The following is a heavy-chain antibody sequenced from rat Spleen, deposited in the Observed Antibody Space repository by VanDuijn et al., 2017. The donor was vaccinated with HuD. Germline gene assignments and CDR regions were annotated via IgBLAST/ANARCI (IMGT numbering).Heavy chain of an antibody. V-gene: IGHV2-13*01. CDR3: ARADVAGLSTDGI. Sequence: QEQLKESGPGLVQPSRTLSLTCTVSGFSLTRYGVSWVRQPPGKGLEWMGVIWGNGNTNYTSALKSRLSISRDTSKSQIYLKMNSLQIEDTATYFCARADVAGLSTDGIWGQGIMVTVSS. CDR2: IWGNGNT. J-gene: IGHJ2*01. CDR1: GFSLTRYG. D-gene: IGHD1-2*01.